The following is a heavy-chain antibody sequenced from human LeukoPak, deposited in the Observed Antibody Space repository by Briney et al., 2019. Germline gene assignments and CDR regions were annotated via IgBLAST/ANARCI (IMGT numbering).Heavy chain of an antibody. CDR1: GFTFSSYT. CDR2: ISDGSRDT. Sequence: GGSLRLSCAASGFTFSSYTMNWVRQAPGKGLEWVSTISDGSRDTHYADSVKGRFTISRDDSQKTVYLRMSSLRPEDTAVYYCTTRLRNHFDYWGQGTQVTVSS. J-gene: IGHJ4*02. V-gene: IGHV3-23*01. CDR3: TTRLRNHFDY. D-gene: IGHD2-15*01.